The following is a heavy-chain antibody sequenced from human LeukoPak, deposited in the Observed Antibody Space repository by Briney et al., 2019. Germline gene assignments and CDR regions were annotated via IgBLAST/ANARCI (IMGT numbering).Heavy chain of an antibody. V-gene: IGHV4-34*01. Sequence: SETLSLTCAVYGGSFSGYYWSWIRQPPGKGLEWIGEINHSGSTNYNPSLKSRVTISVDTSKNQFSLKLSSVTAADTAVYYCARGRLVGANYDYWGQGTLVTVSS. D-gene: IGHD1-26*01. CDR2: INHSGST. CDR3: ARGRLVGANYDY. J-gene: IGHJ4*02. CDR1: GGSFSGYY.